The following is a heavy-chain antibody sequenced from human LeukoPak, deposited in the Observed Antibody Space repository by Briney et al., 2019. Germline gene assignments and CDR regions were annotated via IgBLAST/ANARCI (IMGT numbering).Heavy chain of an antibody. D-gene: IGHD1-26*01. CDR2: VSNDGRNE. CDR3: ARDSASTPLDY. Sequence: GGSLRLSCATSGFTFSSYGIHWVRQAPGKGVEWVAVVSNDGRNEYYAGSVQGRFSISRDNSKNTVYLQMNSLRAEDTAVYYCARDSASTPLDYWGQGTLVTVSS. V-gene: IGHV3-33*01. CDR1: GFTFSSYG. J-gene: IGHJ4*02.